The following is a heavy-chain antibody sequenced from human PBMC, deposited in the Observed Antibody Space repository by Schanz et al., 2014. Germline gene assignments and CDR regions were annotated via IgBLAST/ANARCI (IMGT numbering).Heavy chain of an antibody. CDR1: GFNFRSYP. V-gene: IGHV3-23*04. J-gene: IGHJ5*02. Sequence: EVQLVESGGGLVQPGGSLRLSCAASGFNFRSYPMSWVRQAPGKGLEWVSAISASGGSTYYADSVKGRFTISRDNSKNTLYLQMNSLRADDTAVYYCAKDQLANYRGSGYNWFDPWGQGTLVTVSS. CDR3: AKDQLANYRGSGYNWFDP. D-gene: IGHD3-10*01. CDR2: ISASGGST.